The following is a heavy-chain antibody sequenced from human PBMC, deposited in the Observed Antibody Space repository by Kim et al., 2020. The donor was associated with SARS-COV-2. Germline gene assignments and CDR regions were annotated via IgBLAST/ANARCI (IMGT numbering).Heavy chain of an antibody. D-gene: IGHD2-2*01. Sequence: SETLSLTCAVYGGSFSGYYWSWIRQPPGKGLEWIGEINHSGSTNYNPSLKSRVTISVDTSKNQFSLKLSSVTAADTAVYYCARGAICSSTSCNFNYYYYYYMDVWGKGTTVTVSS. J-gene: IGHJ6*03. CDR1: GGSFSGYY. CDR2: INHSGST. CDR3: ARGAICSSTSCNFNYYYYYYMDV. V-gene: IGHV4-34*01.